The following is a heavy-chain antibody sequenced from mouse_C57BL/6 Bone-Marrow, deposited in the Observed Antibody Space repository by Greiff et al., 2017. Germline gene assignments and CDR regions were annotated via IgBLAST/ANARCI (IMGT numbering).Heavy chain of an antibody. CDR2: IYPGSGST. V-gene: IGHV1-55*01. CDR1: GYTFTSYW. J-gene: IGHJ2*01. D-gene: IGHD2-4*01. CDR3: ARGYYDYDY. Sequence: QVHVKQPGAELVKPGASVKMSCKASGYTFTSYWITWVKQRPGQGLEWIGDIYPGSGSTNYNEKFKSKATLTVDTSSSTAYMQLSSLTSEDSAVYYCARGYYDYDYWGQGTTLTVSS.